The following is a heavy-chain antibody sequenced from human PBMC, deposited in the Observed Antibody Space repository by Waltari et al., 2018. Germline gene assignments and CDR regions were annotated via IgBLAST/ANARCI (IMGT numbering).Heavy chain of an antibody. CDR3: VREKDLNGGCVFDY. D-gene: IGHD2-8*01. CDR1: GCTFSHSW. J-gene: IGHJ4*02. Sequence: EVQLVESGGGLVQHGGSLRISCEASGCTFSHSWLDWVRQVPGKGLVWVARTNKDGSGTSYADSVEGRLTISRDNAKNTLHLQMTGLTAEDTAVYYCVREKDLNGGCVFDYWGRGTLVTVSS. V-gene: IGHV3-74*01. CDR2: TNKDGSGT.